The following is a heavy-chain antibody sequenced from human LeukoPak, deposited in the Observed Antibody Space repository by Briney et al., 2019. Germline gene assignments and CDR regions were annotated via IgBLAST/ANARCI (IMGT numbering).Heavy chain of an antibody. CDR1: GFTFNEFE. Sequence: PGGSLRLSCAASGFTFNEFEMNWVRQAPGKGLEWISYISSRGSRIYYADSVKGRFTISRDNSKNTLYLQMNSLRAEDTAVYYCAKALITMVRGVIQTPSYYYYMDVWGKGTTVTVSS. CDR3: AKALITMVRGVIQTPSYYYYMDV. CDR2: ISSRGSRI. J-gene: IGHJ6*03. D-gene: IGHD3-10*01. V-gene: IGHV3-23*01.